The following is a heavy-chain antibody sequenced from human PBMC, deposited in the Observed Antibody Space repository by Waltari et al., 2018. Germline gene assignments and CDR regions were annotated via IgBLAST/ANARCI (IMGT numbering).Heavy chain of an antibody. Sequence: EVQLVESGGGLVKPGGSLRLSCAASGFTFSSYSMNWVRQAPGKGLEWVSSISSSSSYIYYAEPVKGRFTISRDNAKNSLYLQRNSLRAEDTAVYYCARGTVLGGYYFDYWGQGTLVTVSS. D-gene: IGHD2-8*01. CDR1: GFTFSSYS. CDR2: ISSSSSYI. CDR3: ARGTVLGGYYFDY. J-gene: IGHJ4*02. V-gene: IGHV3-21*01.